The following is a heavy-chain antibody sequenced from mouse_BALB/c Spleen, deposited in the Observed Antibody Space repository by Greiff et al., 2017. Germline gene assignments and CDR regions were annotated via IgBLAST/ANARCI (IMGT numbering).Heavy chain of an antibody. CDR2: ISDGGSYT. J-gene: IGHJ4*01. CDR3: AKYEETTAGRGAMGY. CDR1: GFTFSDYY. V-gene: IGHV5-4*02. D-gene: IGHD1-2*01. Sequence: EVQLVESGGGLVKPGGSLKLSCAASGFTFSDYYMDWVRQTPEKRLVWVATISDGGSYTYYPDSVKGRFTISRDSAKNNLYLQMSSLKSEDTAMYYCAKYEETTAGRGAMGYWGQGTSVTDSS.